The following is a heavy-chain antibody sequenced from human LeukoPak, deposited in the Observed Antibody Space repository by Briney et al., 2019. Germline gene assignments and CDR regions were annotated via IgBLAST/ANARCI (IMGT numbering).Heavy chain of an antibody. CDR2: IWSDGSKK. CDR3: ASWRGHLGCLGMDV. J-gene: IGHJ6*02. Sequence: PGGSLRLSCVGSGFTFSNYGMHWVRQAPGKGLEWLTVIWSDGSKKYYADSVKGRFTISRDNSKNTLYVQMNSLRAEDTAVYYCASWRGHLGCLGMDVWGQGTTVTVSS. V-gene: IGHV3-33*01. D-gene: IGHD3-10*01. CDR1: GFTFSNYG.